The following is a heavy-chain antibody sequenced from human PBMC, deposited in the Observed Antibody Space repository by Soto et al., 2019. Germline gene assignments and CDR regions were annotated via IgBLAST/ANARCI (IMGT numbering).Heavy chain of an antibody. J-gene: IGHJ6*02. V-gene: IGHV3-30*18. Sequence: GGSLRLSCAASGFTFSSYGMHWVRQAPGKGLEWVAVISYDGSNKYYADSVKGRFTISRDNSKNTLYLQMNSLRAEDTAVYYCAKDIGIAARPDYYYYGMDVWGQGSTVTVSS. D-gene: IGHD6-6*01. CDR2: ISYDGSNK. CDR1: GFTFSSYG. CDR3: AKDIGIAARPDYYYYGMDV.